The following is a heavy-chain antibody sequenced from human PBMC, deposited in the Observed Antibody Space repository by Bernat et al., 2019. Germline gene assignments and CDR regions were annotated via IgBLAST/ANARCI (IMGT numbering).Heavy chain of an antibody. V-gene: IGHV3-15*01. CDR2: IKSKTDGGTT. J-gene: IGHJ4*02. CDR3: TTDPPGGVVTGGLGY. D-gene: IGHD4-23*01. CDR1: GFTFSNAW. Sequence: EVQLVESGGGLVKPGGSLRLSCAASGFTFSNAWMSWVRQAPGKGLEWVGRIKSKTDGGTTDYAAPVKGRFTISRDDSKNTLYLQMNSLKTEDTAVYYCTTDPPGGVVTGGLGYWGQGTLVTVSS.